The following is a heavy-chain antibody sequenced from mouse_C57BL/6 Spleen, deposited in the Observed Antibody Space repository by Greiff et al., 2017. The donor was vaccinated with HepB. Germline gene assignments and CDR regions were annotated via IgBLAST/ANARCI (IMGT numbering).Heavy chain of an antibody. CDR2: IWSGGST. J-gene: IGHJ4*01. D-gene: IGHD1-1*01. CDR1: GFSLTSYG. V-gene: IGHV2-2*01. Sequence: QVQLQQSGPGLVQPSQSLSITCTVSGFSLTSYGVHWVRQSPGKGLEWLGVIWSGGSTDYNAAFISRLSISKDNSKSQVFFKMNSLRADDTAIYYWARKDTVVATDYAMDYWGQGTSGTVSS. CDR3: ARKDTVVATDYAMDY.